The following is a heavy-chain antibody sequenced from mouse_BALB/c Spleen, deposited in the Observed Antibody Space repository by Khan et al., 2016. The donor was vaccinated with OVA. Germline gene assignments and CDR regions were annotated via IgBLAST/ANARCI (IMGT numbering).Heavy chain of an antibody. V-gene: IGHV3-2*02. CDR2: ISYSGST. D-gene: IGHD1-2*01. Sequence: EVQLQESGPGLVKPSQSLSLTCTVTGYSITSGYGWNLIRQFPGNKLEWMGYISYSGSTNYNPSFKSRISITRDTSKNQFFLQLNSVTTEDTATYYCDRTARIKYWGQGTTLTVSS. CDR3: DRTARIKY. J-gene: IGHJ2*01. CDR1: GYSITSGYG.